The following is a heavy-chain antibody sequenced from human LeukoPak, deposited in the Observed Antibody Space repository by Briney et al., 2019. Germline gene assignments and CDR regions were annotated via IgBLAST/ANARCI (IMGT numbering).Heavy chain of an antibody. CDR1: GGSFSGYY. V-gene: IGHV4-34*01. CDR2: INHSGST. D-gene: IGHD3-22*01. J-gene: IGHJ3*02. Sequence: SETLSLTCAVYGGSFSGYYWSWIRQPPGKGLEWIGEINHSGSTNYNPSLKSRVTISVDTSKNQFSLKLSSVTAADTAVYFCAGGPYSYDSSGAFDIWGQGTMVTVSS. CDR3: AGGPYSYDSSGAFDI.